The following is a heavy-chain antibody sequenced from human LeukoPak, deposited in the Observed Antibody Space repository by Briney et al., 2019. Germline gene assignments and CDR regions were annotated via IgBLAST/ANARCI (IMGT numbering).Heavy chain of an antibody. CDR2: IYYTGAT. D-gene: IGHD5-18*01. CDR3: ARAGYSYGTGYYFDY. V-gene: IGHV4-59*01. J-gene: IGHJ4*02. CDR1: GGSISSYY. Sequence: SETLSLTCTVSGGSISSYYWSWIRLPPGKGLEWIGYIYYTGATYYNPSLKSRVTISLDTSKNQFSLKLSSVTAADAAVYYCARAGYSYGTGYYFDYWGQGALVTVFS.